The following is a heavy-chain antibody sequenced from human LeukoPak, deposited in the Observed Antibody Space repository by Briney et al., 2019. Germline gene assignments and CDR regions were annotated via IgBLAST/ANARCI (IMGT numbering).Heavy chain of an antibody. J-gene: IGHJ3*01. V-gene: IGHV4-38-2*02. CDR3: ARPADILTGYYSSRNSYFLLT. CDR1: GYSISSGYY. CDR2: IYHTGST. D-gene: IGHD3-9*01. Sequence: PSETLSLTCTVSGYSISSGYYWGWIRQPPGKGLEWIGSIYHTGSTYYNPSLKSRVTISVDTSKNQFSLKLSSVTAADTAVYYCARPADILTGYYSSRNSYFLLTWGQGTMVTVSS.